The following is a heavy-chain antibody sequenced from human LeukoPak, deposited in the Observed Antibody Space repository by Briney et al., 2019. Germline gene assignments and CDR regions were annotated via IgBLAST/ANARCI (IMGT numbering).Heavy chain of an antibody. Sequence: SETLSLTCTVSGGSISSYSWSWIRQPPGKGLEWIGYIYYSGSTNYNPSLKSRVTISVDTSKNQFSLKLSSVTAADTAVYYCARGPGTYWGQGTLVTVSS. J-gene: IGHJ4*02. CDR3: ARGPGTY. CDR1: GGSISSYS. V-gene: IGHV4-59*01. CDR2: IYYSGST. D-gene: IGHD3-10*01.